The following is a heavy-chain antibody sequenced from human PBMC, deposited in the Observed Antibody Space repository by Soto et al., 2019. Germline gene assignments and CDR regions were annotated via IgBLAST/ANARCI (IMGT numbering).Heavy chain of an antibody. Sequence: QVQLVQSGAEVKKPGASVKVSCKASGYTFTSYDINWVRQATGQGLEWMGWMNPNSGNTGYAQKFQGRVTMNRNTSISTDYMELSSLRSEDTAVYYGARSTRDIVLMVYALWGQGTLVTVSS. D-gene: IGHD2-8*01. V-gene: IGHV1-8*01. J-gene: IGHJ4*02. CDR2: MNPNSGNT. CDR1: GYTFTSYD. CDR3: ARSTRDIVLMVYAL.